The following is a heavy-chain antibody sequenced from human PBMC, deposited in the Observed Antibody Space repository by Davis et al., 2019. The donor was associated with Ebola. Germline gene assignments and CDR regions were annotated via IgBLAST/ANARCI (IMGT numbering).Heavy chain of an antibody. CDR1: GGSISSSSYY. CDR2: IYYSGST. J-gene: IGHJ4*02. Sequence: MPSETLSLTCTVSGGSISSSSYYWGWIRQPPGKGLEWIGSIYYSGSTYYNPSLKSRVTISVDTSKNQFSLKLSSVTAADTAVYYCARLTVVSDAFDIGGQGTLVTVSS. V-gene: IGHV4-39*01. CDR3: ARLTVVSDAFDI. D-gene: IGHD3-22*01.